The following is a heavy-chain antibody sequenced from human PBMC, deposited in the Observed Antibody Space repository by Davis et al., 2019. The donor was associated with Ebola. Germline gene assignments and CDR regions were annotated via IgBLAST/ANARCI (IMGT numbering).Heavy chain of an antibody. J-gene: IGHJ4*02. CDR1: GGSFYNYA. CDR2: IIPIPGRG. D-gene: IGHD5-18*01. V-gene: IGHV1-69*10. CDR3: ATGGNNYGRFDY. Sequence: SVMVSCKASGGSFYNYAFSWVRQAPGHGLEWMGGIIPIPGRGNYAPKFQGNVTISADESTTTAYLELNSLRFEDTAVYYCATGGNNYGRFDYWGQGTLLTVSS.